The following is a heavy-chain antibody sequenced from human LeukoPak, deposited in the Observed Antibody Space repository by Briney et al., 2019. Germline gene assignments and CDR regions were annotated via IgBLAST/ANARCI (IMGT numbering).Heavy chain of an antibody. Sequence: SETLSFTCTVSGGSISSSSYYWGWIRQPPGKGLEWIGEINHSGSTNYNPSLKSRVTISVDTSKNQFSLKLSSVTAADTAVYYCASSDIRFGEPYFDYWGQGTLVTVSS. D-gene: IGHD3-10*01. V-gene: IGHV4-39*07. CDR1: GGSISSSSYY. J-gene: IGHJ4*02. CDR3: ASSDIRFGEPYFDY. CDR2: INHSGST.